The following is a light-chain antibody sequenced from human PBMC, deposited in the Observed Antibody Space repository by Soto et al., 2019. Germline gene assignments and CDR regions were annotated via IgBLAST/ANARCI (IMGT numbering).Light chain of an antibody. V-gene: IGKV3-15*01. Sequence: EIVMTQSPATLSVSPGERATLSCRASQSVSSNLAWYQQKPGQAPRLLIYDASTRATGIPARFSGSGSGTDFTLTISNLEPEDFAVYYCQQHISWPLTFGGGTKVDI. CDR2: DAS. CDR1: QSVSSN. J-gene: IGKJ4*01. CDR3: QQHISWPLT.